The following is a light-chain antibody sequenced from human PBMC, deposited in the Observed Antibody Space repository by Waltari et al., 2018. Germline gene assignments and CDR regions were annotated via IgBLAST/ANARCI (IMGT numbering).Light chain of an antibody. CDR2: EVI. J-gene: IGLJ1*01. CDR1: TSDAGTYDL. Sequence: QSALTQPASVSGTPGQSITNPCTGTTSDAGTYDLVAWYQQNPGKAPRLLICEVIKRPSGVSSRFSGSKSGNTASLTISGLQAEDEADYYCCSYAGRGTYVFGSGTKVTVL. CDR3: CSYAGRGTYV. V-gene: IGLV2-23*02.